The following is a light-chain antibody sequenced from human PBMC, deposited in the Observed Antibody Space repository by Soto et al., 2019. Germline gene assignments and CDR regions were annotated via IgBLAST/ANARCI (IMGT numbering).Light chain of an antibody. J-gene: IGKJ3*01. CDR3: QQRSNWPLFT. V-gene: IGKV3-11*01. Sequence: VLTQSPATLSLSPGERATLSCRASQNVSSFLGWYQQKPGQPPRLLIYDVSDRATGIPARFSGSGSGTDFTHTISSLEPEDFAVYYCQQRSNWPLFTFGPGTKVDIK. CDR1: QNVSSF. CDR2: DVS.